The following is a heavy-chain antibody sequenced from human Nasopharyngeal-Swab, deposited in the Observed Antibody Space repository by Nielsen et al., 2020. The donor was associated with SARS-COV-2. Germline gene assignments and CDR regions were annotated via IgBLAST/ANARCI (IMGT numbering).Heavy chain of an antibody. D-gene: IGHD3-22*01. CDR1: GFIVSSNY. Sequence: LKISCAASGFIVSSNYMSWVRQAPGKGLEWVSVIYPDDITSYVDSVKGRFTTSRENSKNTLYLQMNSLRAEDTAVYYCATERRSGLRYYFDYWGQGTLVTVSS. CDR3: ATERRSGLRYYFDY. V-gene: IGHV3-53*01. J-gene: IGHJ4*02. CDR2: IYPDDIT.